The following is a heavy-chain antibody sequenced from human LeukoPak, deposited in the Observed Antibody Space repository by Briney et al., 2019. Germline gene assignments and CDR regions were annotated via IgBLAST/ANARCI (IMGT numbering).Heavy chain of an antibody. J-gene: IGHJ4*02. CDR3: ARHPTGGSTCLDY. CDR1: GYTFTGYY. CDR2: INPNSGGT. D-gene: IGHD2-8*02. V-gene: IGHV1-2*02. Sequence: ASVKVSCKASGYTFTGYYMHWVRQAPGQGLEWMGWINPNSGGTNYAQKFQGRVTMTRDTSVSTAYMEQSSLRSDDTAVYYCARHPTGGSTCLDYWGLGTLVTVSS.